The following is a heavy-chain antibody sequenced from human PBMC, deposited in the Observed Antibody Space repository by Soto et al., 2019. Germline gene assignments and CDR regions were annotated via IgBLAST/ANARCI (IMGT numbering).Heavy chain of an antibody. V-gene: IGHV4-30-4*01. CDR1: GGSVNTGDNY. Sequence: QVQLHQSGPGLVKPSQTLSLECTVIGGSVNTGDNYWSWVRQSPGRGLEWIGYIYHTGNTFYNPPPKMRGTMSGDASKNQFPRTLPSVTAADTAVYFCPGDPPDGRDVWGKGPNVTVPS. CDR2: IYHTGNT. J-gene: IGHJ6*04. CDR3: PGDPPDGRDV.